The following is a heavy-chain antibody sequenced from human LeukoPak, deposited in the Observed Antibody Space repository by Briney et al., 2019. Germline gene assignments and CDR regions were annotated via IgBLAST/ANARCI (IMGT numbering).Heavy chain of an antibody. D-gene: IGHD3-3*01. CDR1: GGPISSYY. CDR3: ARGRTIFGVVIIRGTGYFDY. CDR2: MYNSGST. J-gene: IGHJ4*02. Sequence: PSETLSLTCTVCGGPISSYYWSWIRQPPGKGLEWIGYMYNSGSTNYNPSLKSRVTISVDTSKNQFSLKLSSVTAADTAVYYCARGRTIFGVVIIRGTGYFDYWGQGTLVTVSS. V-gene: IGHV4-59*12.